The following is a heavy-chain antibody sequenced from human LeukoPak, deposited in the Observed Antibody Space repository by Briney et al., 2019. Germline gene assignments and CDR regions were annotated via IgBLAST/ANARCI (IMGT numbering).Heavy chain of an antibody. CDR2: INPSGGST. V-gene: IGHV1-46*01. J-gene: IGHJ3*02. CDR3: ASPRDSIGFDI. D-gene: IGHD2-21*02. Sequence: GASVKVSCKASGYTFTSYGISWVRQAPGQGLGWMGIINPSGGSTSYAQKSQGRVTMTRDTSTSTVYMELSSLRSEDTAVYYCASPRDSIGFDIWGQGTMVTVSS. CDR1: GYTFTSYG.